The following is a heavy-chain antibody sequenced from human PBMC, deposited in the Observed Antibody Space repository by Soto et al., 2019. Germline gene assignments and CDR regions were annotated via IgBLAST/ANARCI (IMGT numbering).Heavy chain of an antibody. CDR2: ITGSGDRT. Sequence: PGGSLRLSCAGSGFIFNTYAMSWVRQAPGEGLEWVSAITGSGDRTFYADSVKGRFTISRDNSRKTLYLQMSSLRSEDTAVYYCVRDRHSNSYYFDYWGQGTLVTVSS. CDR3: VRDRHSNSYYFDY. J-gene: IGHJ4*02. V-gene: IGHV3-23*01. CDR1: GFIFNTYA. D-gene: IGHD4-4*01.